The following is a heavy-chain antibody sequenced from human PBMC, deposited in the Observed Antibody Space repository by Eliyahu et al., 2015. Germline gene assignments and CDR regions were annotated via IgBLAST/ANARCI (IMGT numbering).Heavy chain of an antibody. CDR1: RFTFSSYW. Sequence: EVQLVESGGGLVQPGGSLRLSCAASRFTFSSYWMHWVRQAPGKGLVWVSLINSDGSSTSYADSVKGRFTISRDNAKNMLYLQMNSLRAEDTAVYYCVRDVGDAFDIWGQGTMVTVSS. CDR2: INSDGSST. CDR3: VRDVGDAFDI. J-gene: IGHJ3*02. D-gene: IGHD1-26*01. V-gene: IGHV3-74*01.